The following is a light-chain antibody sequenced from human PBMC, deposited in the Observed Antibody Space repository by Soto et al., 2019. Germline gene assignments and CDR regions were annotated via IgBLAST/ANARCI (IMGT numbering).Light chain of an antibody. CDR1: SSDIGGYDY. CDR2: DVS. J-gene: IGLJ1*01. V-gene: IGLV2-14*03. CDR3: SSYTSTSAPDV. Sequence: QSVLTQPASVSGFPGQSIAISCTGTSSDIGGYDYVSWYQQHPAKAPKLIIYDVSGRPTGVSNRFSGSKSPNTASLTISGLQAEDEADYHCSSYTSTSAPDVFGTGTKLTVL.